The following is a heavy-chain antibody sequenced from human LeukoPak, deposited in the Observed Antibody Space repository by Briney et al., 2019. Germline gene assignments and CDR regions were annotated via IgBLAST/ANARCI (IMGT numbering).Heavy chain of an antibody. J-gene: IGHJ4*02. V-gene: IGHV4-4*07. Sequence: SETLSLTCTVSGGSISSYYWSWIRQPAGKGLEWIGRILTGGNTNYNPSLKSRVTTSGDRSKNQFSLKLSSVTAADTAVYYCARVGDSATYFDYWGQGTLVTVSS. CDR2: ILTGGNT. CDR3: ARVGDSATYFDY. CDR1: GGSISSYY. D-gene: IGHD2-21*02.